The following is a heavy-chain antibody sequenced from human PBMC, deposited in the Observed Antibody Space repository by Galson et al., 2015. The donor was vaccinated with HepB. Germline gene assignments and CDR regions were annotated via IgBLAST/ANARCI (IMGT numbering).Heavy chain of an antibody. CDR1: GYSFRSYA. Sequence: SVKVSCKASGYSFRSYALHWVRQAPGQRLEWMGWINAGNGNTKYSQKFQGRITLTRDTSAKIAYMELSSLRSEDAAVYYRARAGRFLEWLFTSYYYYMDVWGGGTTVTVSS. CDR3: ARAGRFLEWLFTSYYYYMDV. V-gene: IGHV1-3*01. D-gene: IGHD3-3*01. CDR2: INAGNGNT. J-gene: IGHJ6*03.